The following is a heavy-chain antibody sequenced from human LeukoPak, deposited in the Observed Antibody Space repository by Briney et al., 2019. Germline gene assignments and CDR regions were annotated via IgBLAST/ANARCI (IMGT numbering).Heavy chain of an antibody. D-gene: IGHD1-26*01. Sequence: GGSLRLSFAASGFTFSNFSLSWVRQAPGKGREWISFISDSSTYIYYADSVKGRFTISRDNAKNSLYLQMNSLRAEDTAVYYCARDTGGLPLDYWGQGTLVTVSS. CDR1: GFTFSNFS. J-gene: IGHJ4*02. V-gene: IGHV3-21*01. CDR3: ARDTGGLPLDY. CDR2: ISDSSTYI.